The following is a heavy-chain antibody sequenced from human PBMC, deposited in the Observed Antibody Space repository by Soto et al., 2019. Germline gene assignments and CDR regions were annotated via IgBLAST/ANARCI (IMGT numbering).Heavy chain of an antibody. D-gene: IGHD3-10*01. Sequence: GASVKVSCKASGYTFTNYGITWVRQAPGQGLEWMGWISNYNGKTNYAQILQGRVTMTTDTSTSTAYMELRSLRSDDTAVYYCARERFSWFDPWGQGTLVTVSS. CDR1: GYTFTNYG. CDR2: ISNYNGKT. J-gene: IGHJ5*02. V-gene: IGHV1-18*01. CDR3: ARERFSWFDP.